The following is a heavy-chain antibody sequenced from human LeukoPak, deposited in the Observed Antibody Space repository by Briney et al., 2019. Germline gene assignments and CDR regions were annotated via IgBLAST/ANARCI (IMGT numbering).Heavy chain of an antibody. CDR2: INPSGGST. Sequence: ASVKVSCKASGYTFTSYYMHWVRQAPGQGLEWMGIINPSGGSTSYTQMLQGRVTMTRDTSISTAYMELSRLKSDDTAVYYCARDSPTATTVSFDHRGQGTLVTVPS. CDR1: GYTFTSYY. D-gene: IGHD5-12*01. V-gene: IGHV1-46*01. J-gene: IGHJ4*02. CDR3: ARDSPTATTVSFDH.